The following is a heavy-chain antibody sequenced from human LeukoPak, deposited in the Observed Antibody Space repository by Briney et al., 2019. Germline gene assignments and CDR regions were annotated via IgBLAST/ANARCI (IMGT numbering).Heavy chain of an antibody. Sequence: PGGSLRLSCAASGFTFDDYGMSWVRQAPGKGLEWVSGINWNGGSTGYADSVKGRFTISRDNAKNSLYLQMNSLRAEDTALYYCARVPDSSGWYQSRRTSYYFDYWGQGTLVTVSS. V-gene: IGHV3-20*04. D-gene: IGHD6-19*01. CDR1: GFTFDDYG. J-gene: IGHJ4*02. CDR2: INWNGGST. CDR3: ARVPDSSGWYQSRRTSYYFDY.